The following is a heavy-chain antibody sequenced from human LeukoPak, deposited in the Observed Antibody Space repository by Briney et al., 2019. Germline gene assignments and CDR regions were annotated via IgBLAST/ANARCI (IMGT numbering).Heavy chain of an antibody. J-gene: IGHJ6*04. D-gene: IGHD3-3*01. Sequence: GGSLRLSCAASGFTVSSNYMSWVRQAPGKGLEWVSVIYSGGSTYHADSVKGRFTISRDNSKNTLYLQMNSLRAEDTAAYYCARDTIFGVVKMGSDVWGKGTTVTVSS. CDR3: ARDTIFGVVKMGSDV. V-gene: IGHV3-53*01. CDR1: GFTVSSNY. CDR2: IYSGGST.